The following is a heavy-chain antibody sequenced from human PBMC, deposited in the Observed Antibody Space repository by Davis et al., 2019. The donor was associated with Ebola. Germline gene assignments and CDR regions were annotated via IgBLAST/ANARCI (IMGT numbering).Heavy chain of an antibody. V-gene: IGHV4-31*03. CDR3: ARDLRYDSSGYDYYCYMDV. D-gene: IGHD3-22*01. Sequence: PSETLSLTCTVSGGSISRGGSYWTWIRQHPGKGLEWIGYIYYSGSTYYKPSLKSRVTISLDTSKNQSSLNLCSVTAADTAVYYCARDLRYDSSGYDYYCYMDVWGKGTTVTVSS. J-gene: IGHJ6*03. CDR1: GGSISRGGSY. CDR2: IYYSGST.